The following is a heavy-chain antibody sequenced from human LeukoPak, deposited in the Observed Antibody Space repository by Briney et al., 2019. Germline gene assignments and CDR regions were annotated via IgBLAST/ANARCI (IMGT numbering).Heavy chain of an antibody. Sequence: GGSLRLSCAASGFSFSSYSMNWVRQAPGQGLEWLSYISTASGTIYYADSVKGRFTISRDNAKNSLYLQMNSLRDEDTAVYYCARYGYSSGWHPFVYWGQGTLVIVSS. D-gene: IGHD6-19*01. CDR1: GFSFSSYS. V-gene: IGHV3-48*02. CDR3: ARYGYSSGWHPFVY. CDR2: ISTASGTI. J-gene: IGHJ4*02.